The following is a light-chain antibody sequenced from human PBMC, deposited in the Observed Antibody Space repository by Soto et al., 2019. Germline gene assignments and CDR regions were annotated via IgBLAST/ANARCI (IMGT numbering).Light chain of an antibody. CDR2: WAS. Sequence: DIVMTQSPDSLAVSLGERATINCKSSQSVLYSSNNRNPLVWYQQKPGQPPKLLINWASTRQSGVPDRFSGSGSGTDFTLTISSLQAEDVAVYYCQQFYSSPWTFGQGTKVEIK. CDR3: QQFYSSPWT. V-gene: IGKV4-1*01. CDR1: QSVLYSSNNRNP. J-gene: IGKJ1*01.